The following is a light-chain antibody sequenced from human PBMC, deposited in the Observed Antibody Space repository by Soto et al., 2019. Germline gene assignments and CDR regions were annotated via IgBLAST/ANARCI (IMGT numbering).Light chain of an antibody. J-gene: IGKJ2*01. Sequence: EIMLTQSPGTLSLSPGERATLSCRASQSVRSSFLAWYQQKPGQAPRLLMHGASNRATGIPDRFSGSGSGTDFTLTIIRLEHEDFALYFCQQYGASLYTFGQGTKLEIK. CDR3: QQYGASLYT. CDR1: QSVRSSF. V-gene: IGKV3-20*01. CDR2: GAS.